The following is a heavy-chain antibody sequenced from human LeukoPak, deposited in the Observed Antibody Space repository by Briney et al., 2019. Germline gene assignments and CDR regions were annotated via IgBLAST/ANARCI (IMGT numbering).Heavy chain of an antibody. V-gene: IGHV4-59*08. Sequence: PSETLSLTCTVSGGSISSYYWSWIRQPPGKGLEWVGYIYYSGSTKYNPSLKSRVTISVDTSKNHFSLKLSSVTAADTAVYYCTRHGVGRGGDFDYWGQGTLVTVSS. J-gene: IGHJ4*02. CDR2: IYYSGST. CDR1: GGSISSYY. D-gene: IGHD3-10*01. CDR3: TRHGVGRGGDFDY.